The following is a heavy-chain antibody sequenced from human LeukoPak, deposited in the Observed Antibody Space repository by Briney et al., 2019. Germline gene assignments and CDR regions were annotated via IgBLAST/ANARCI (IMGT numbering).Heavy chain of an antibody. D-gene: IGHD2-15*01. V-gene: IGHV3-33*01. J-gene: IGHJ3*02. CDR3: ARVPVVSDDAFDI. Sequence: PGGSLRLSCAASGFTFSSYGMHWVRQAPGKGLEWVAVIWYDGSNKYYADSVKGRFTTSRDNSKNTLYLQMNSLRAEDTAVYYCARVPVVSDDAFDIWGQGTMVTVSS. CDR2: IWYDGSNK. CDR1: GFTFSSYG.